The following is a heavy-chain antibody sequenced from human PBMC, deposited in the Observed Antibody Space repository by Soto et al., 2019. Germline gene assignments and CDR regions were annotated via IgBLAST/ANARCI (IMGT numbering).Heavy chain of an antibody. CDR2: MGYNGFT. V-gene: IGHV4-59*08. D-gene: IGHD3-10*01. Sequence: QVQLQESGPGLVKPSETLSLTCTISGGPMNNYYCSWFRQPRGQGLEWIGYMGYNGFTRYNPSLRSRVAISLDTAKNQFPLNLSSVTAADTALYSCARQGFGELHGLVDVWGQGITVTVSS. CDR1: GGPMNNYY. CDR3: ARQGFGELHGLVDV. J-gene: IGHJ6*02.